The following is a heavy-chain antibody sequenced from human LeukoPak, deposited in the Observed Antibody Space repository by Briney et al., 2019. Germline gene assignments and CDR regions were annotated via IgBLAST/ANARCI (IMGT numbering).Heavy chain of an antibody. D-gene: IGHD4-11*01. CDR1: GYTFTSYG. J-gene: IGHJ5*02. CDR3: ARGDPSYSTNWFDP. Sequence: ASVKVSCKASGYTFTSYGISWVRQAPGQGLEWMGWISAYNGNTNYAQKLQGRVTMTTDTSTSTAYMDLSSLRSEDTAVYYCARGDPSYSTNWFDPWGRGTLISVTS. V-gene: IGHV1-18*01. CDR2: ISAYNGNT.